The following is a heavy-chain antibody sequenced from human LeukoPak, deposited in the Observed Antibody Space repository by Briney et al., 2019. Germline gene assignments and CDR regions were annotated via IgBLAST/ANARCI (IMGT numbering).Heavy chain of an antibody. CDR3: ARDNSGSIDY. D-gene: IGHD1-1*01. CDR2: IYSGERT. Sequence: GGSLRLSCVASGFTVSSNYMNWVAQAPGKGLAWVSIIYSGERTYYADSVKGRFTISRDNSKNTLYLHMNSLRAEDTGMYYCARDNSGSIDYWGQGTLVTVSS. V-gene: IGHV3-53*01. CDR1: GFTVSSNY. J-gene: IGHJ4*02.